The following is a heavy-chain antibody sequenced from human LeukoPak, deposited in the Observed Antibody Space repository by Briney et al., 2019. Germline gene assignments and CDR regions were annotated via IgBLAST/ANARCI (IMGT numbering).Heavy chain of an antibody. J-gene: IGHJ4*02. V-gene: IGHV4-39*01. Sequence: PSETLSLTCAVSGGSISGGKDFWGWIRQPPGKGLEWIGSIYYTGSTYYNPSLKSRVTISVDTSKSEFSLMVHSVTAADTAMYYCARRGITYSTSFFDSWGQGTLVTVAS. CDR2: IYYTGST. CDR1: GGSISGGKDF. CDR3: ARRGITYSTSFFDS. D-gene: IGHD6-13*01.